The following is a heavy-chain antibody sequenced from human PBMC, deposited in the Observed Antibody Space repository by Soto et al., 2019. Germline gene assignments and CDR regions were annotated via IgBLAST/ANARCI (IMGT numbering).Heavy chain of an antibody. CDR3: ASRTYAMDV. J-gene: IGHJ6*02. CDR1: GGSXXXXXX. Sequence: PXXXKPXXXXSLTXAXXGGSXXXXXXXSWVRQPPGKGLEWIGEIFHNGNTYSNPSXXXRXXXXXXXXXNQFSLNLNSVTAADTAVYYCASRTYAMDVWGXXTTVTVSS. V-gene: IGHV4-4*02. CDR2: IFHNGNT.